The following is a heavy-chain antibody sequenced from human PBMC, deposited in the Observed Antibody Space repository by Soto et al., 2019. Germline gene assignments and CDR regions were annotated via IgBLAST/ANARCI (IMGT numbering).Heavy chain of an antibody. J-gene: IGHJ4*02. CDR1: VYGFFSHW. CDR3: ARRPWLSGYYDY. D-gene: IGHD3-22*01. CDR2: IYPADSET. Sequence: GESLKISCKGSVYGFFSHWIGWVRQMPGKGLEWVGIIYPADSETRYSPSFQGQVTISVDKSINTAYLQWSSLKASDTAMYYCARRPWLSGYYDYWGQGTLVTVSS. V-gene: IGHV5-51*01.